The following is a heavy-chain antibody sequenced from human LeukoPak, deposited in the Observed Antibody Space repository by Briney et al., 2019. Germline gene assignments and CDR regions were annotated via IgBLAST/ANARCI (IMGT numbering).Heavy chain of an antibody. Sequence: ASVKVSCKASGYTFTGYYMHWVRQAPGQGLEWMGWINPNSGGTNYAQKFQGRDTMTRDTSISTAYMELSRLRPDDTAVYYCALTDSGYHSYFDYWGQGTLVTVSS. CDR3: ALTDSGYHSYFDY. D-gene: IGHD5-12*01. J-gene: IGHJ4*02. CDR2: INPNSGGT. CDR1: GYTFTGYY. V-gene: IGHV1-2*02.